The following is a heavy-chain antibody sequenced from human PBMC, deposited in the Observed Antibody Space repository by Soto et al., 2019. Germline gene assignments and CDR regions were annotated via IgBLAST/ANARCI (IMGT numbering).Heavy chain of an antibody. CDR1: GFTFSSYS. Sequence: PGRSMRLSWAASGFTFSSYSMSWVRQAPGQGLEWVPAISGSGGSTYYADSVKGRLTISRDNSKNTLYLQMNSLRAEDTAVYYCAKDCPSAAQRSGGSCYSDYWGQGTLVPVSS. CDR3: AKDCPSAAQRSGGSCYSDY. CDR2: ISGSGGST. V-gene: IGHV3-23*01. J-gene: IGHJ4*02. D-gene: IGHD2-15*01.